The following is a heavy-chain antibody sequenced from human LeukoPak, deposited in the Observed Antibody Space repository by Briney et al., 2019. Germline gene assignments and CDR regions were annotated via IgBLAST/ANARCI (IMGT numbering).Heavy chain of an antibody. V-gene: IGHV4-59*01. CDR1: GDSITGYY. J-gene: IGHJ6*03. CDR3: ARGRVSSSTWYSTYYYYFYMDV. D-gene: IGHD1-1*01. CDR2: VDHTGST. Sequence: SETLSLTCTVSGDSITGYYWSWIRQPPGKGLEWIGYVDHTGSTNFNPSLNGRVSISRDTTKNLFSLRLRSVTAADTAVYFCARGRVSSSTWYSTYYYYFYMDVWGKGTTVTVSS.